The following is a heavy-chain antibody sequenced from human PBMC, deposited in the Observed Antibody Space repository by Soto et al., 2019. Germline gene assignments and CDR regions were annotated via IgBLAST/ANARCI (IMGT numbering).Heavy chain of an antibody. V-gene: IGHV3-23*01. D-gene: IGHD3-16*02. CDR2: ISGSGGST. CDR1: GFTFSSYA. J-gene: IGHJ4*02. CDR3: AKDHQELTYYDYIWGSYRYTAIDY. Sequence: PGGSLSLSCAASGFTFSSYAMSWVRQAPGKGLEWVSAISGSGGSTYYADSVKGRFTISRDNSKNTLYLQMNSLRAEDTAVYYCAKDHQELTYYDYIWGSYRYTAIDYWGQGTLVTVSS.